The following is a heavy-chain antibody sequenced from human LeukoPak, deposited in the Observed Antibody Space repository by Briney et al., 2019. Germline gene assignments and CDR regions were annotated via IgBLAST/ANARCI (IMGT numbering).Heavy chain of an antibody. J-gene: IGHJ6*02. V-gene: IGHV3-74*01. Sequence: GGSLRLSCVASGFTFSSYWMHWVRQDPRKGLVWVSRINGDGRNINYADSVRGRYTISRDNAKNTLYLQMNTLRVEDTAVYYCTRDLMDYDVSTGLHHYYMDVWGQGTTVTVSS. CDR3: TRDLMDYDVSTGLHHYYMDV. D-gene: IGHD3-9*01. CDR2: INGDGRNI. CDR1: GFTFSSYW.